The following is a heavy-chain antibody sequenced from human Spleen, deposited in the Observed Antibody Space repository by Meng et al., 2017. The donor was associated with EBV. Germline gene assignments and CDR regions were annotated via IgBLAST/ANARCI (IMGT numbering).Heavy chain of an antibody. D-gene: IGHD3-22*01. Sequence: PLLGSGPGLVKPSETLSLTCSVSGGSMSSSDWWTWVRQAPGKGLEWIGEIHHSGTTNYNPSLESRVTISIDKSDNQFSLKLTSVTAADTAVYYCARGLGGHYPTMEYWGQGTLVTVSS. CDR1: GGSMSSSDW. J-gene: IGHJ4*02. V-gene: IGHV4-4*02. CDR2: IHHSGTT. CDR3: ARGLGGHYPTMEY.